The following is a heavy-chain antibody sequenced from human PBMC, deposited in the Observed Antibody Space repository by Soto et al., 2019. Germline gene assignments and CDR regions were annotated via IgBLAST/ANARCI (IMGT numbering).Heavy chain of an antibody. J-gene: IGHJ5*02. CDR3: ASVLARTSVAGGFDP. V-gene: IGHV1-69*13. D-gene: IGHD6-19*01. Sequence: SVKVSCKASGGTFSSYAISWVRQAPGQGLEWMGGIIPIFGTANYAQKFQGRVTITADESTSTAYMELSSLRSEDTAVYYCASVLARTSVAGGFDPWGQGTLVTVSS. CDR2: IIPIFGTA. CDR1: GGTFSSYA.